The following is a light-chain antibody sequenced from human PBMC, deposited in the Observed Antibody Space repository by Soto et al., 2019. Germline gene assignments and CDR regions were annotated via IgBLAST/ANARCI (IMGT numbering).Light chain of an antibody. J-gene: IGLJ1*01. CDR2: DVS. CDR1: SADVGGYNY. Sequence: QYVLTQPASVSGSPGQSITISCTGTSADVGGYNYVSWYQQHPGKAPKLMIYDVSNRPSGVSNRFSGSKSGNTASLTISGLQAEDEADYYCSSYTSSSTLLYVFGTGTKVTAL. CDR3: SSYTSSSTLLYV. V-gene: IGLV2-14*01.